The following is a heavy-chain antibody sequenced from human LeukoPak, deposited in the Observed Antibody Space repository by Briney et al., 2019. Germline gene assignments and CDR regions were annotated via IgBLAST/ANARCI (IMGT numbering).Heavy chain of an antibody. Sequence: GGSLRLSCAASGFTFSSYAMSWVRQAPGKGLEWVSAISDSGGSTYYADSVKGRFTISRDNSKNTLYLQMNSLRAEDTAVYYCAKDQYQLLFYMDVWGKGTTVTVSS. D-gene: IGHD2-2*01. CDR2: ISDSGGST. CDR1: GFTFSSYA. J-gene: IGHJ6*03. V-gene: IGHV3-23*01. CDR3: AKDQYQLLFYMDV.